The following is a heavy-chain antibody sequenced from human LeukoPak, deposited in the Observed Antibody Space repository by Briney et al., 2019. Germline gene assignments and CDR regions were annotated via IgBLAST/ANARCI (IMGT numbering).Heavy chain of an antibody. V-gene: IGHV4-31*03. J-gene: IGHJ4*02. D-gene: IGHD6-13*01. CDR2: IYYSGST. Sequence: SETLSLTCTVSGGSISSGGYYWSWIRQHPGKGLEWIGYIYYSGSTYYNPSLQSRVTISADTSKNQFSLKLSSVTAADTAVYYCARVFGSSWYVDYWGQGTLVTVSS. CDR1: GGSISSGGYY. CDR3: ARVFGSSWYVDY.